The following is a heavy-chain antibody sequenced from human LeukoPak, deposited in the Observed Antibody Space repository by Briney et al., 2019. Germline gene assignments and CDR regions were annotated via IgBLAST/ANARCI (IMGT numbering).Heavy chain of an antibody. D-gene: IGHD6-19*01. CDR1: GFTFSSHG. V-gene: IGHV3-33*07. CDR2: IWYDGSNK. CDR3: ASTSGWYEPIDY. Sequence: GGSLRLSCAASGFTFSSHGFYWVRQAPGRGLKWVALIWYDGSNKYYADSVKGRFTISRDNSKNTLYLQMNSLRAEDTAVYYCASTSGWYEPIDYWGQGTLVTVSS. J-gene: IGHJ4*02.